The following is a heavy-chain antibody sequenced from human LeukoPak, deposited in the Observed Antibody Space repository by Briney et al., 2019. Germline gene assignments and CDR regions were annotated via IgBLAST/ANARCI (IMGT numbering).Heavy chain of an antibody. D-gene: IGHD3-3*01. CDR2: IYYSGST. V-gene: IGHV4-59*01. CDR1: GGSISSYY. CDR3: ARGLVDTIFGVYFDY. Sequence: SETLSLTCTVSGGSISSYYWSWIQQPPGKGLEWIGYIYYSGSTNYNPSLKSRVTISVDTSKNQFSLKLSSVTAADTAVYYCARGLVDTIFGVYFDYWGQGTLVTVSS. J-gene: IGHJ4*02.